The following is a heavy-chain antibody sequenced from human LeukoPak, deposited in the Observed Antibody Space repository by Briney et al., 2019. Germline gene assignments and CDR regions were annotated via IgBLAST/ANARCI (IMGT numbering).Heavy chain of an antibody. CDR2: IHHTGKN. CDR3: AKWHERLLAFDS. V-gene: IGHV4-59*01. J-gene: IGHJ4*02. D-gene: IGHD1-1*01. Sequence: SETLSLTCTVSGDSITSFYWNWVRQSPEKGLEWVGYIHHTGKNYYNPSLKSRITMSVDTSRSQFFLKPSSVTAADTAVYHCAKWHERLLAFDSWGQGVLVTVSS. CDR1: GDSITSFY.